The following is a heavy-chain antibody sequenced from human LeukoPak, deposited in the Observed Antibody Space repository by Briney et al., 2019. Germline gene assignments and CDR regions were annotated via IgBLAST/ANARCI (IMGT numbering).Heavy chain of an antibody. Sequence: GGSLRPSCAASGFTSSGYSMYWVRQAPGKGLEWVSSISSSSSYIYYADSVKGRFTISRDNAKNSLSLQMNSLRAEDTAVYYCMRTYAAAGPYFDSRAQGTLVTVSS. V-gene: IGHV3-21*01. J-gene: IGHJ4*02. CDR1: GFTSSGYS. CDR3: MRTYAAAGPYFDS. CDR2: ISSSSSYI. D-gene: IGHD6-25*01.